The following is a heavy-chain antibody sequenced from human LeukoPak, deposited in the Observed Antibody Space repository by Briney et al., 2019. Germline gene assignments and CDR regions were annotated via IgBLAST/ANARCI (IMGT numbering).Heavy chain of an antibody. CDR1: GFTFSSYW. Sequence: GGSLRLSCAASGFTFSSYWMNWVRQAPGKGLVWVSRIASDGSSTTYADSVKGRFSISRDNAKNTLYLQMNSLRVEDTAVYYCARGRPHGNDYWGQGTLVTISS. CDR2: IASDGSST. V-gene: IGHV3-74*01. CDR3: ARGRPHGNDY. J-gene: IGHJ4*02. D-gene: IGHD4-23*01.